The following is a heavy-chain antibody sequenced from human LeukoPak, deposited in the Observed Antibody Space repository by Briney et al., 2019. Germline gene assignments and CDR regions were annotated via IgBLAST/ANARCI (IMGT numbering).Heavy chain of an antibody. V-gene: IGHV1-69*13. Sequence: AASVKVSCKASGGTFSSYAISWVRPAPGQGLEWMGGIIPIFGTANYAQKFQGRVTITADESTSTAYMELSSLRSEDTAVYYCASSGGHIVVVPAARGDYYYYGMDVWGQGTTVTVSS. CDR1: GGTFSSYA. D-gene: IGHD2-2*01. J-gene: IGHJ6*02. CDR3: ASSGGHIVVVPAARGDYYYYGMDV. CDR2: IIPIFGTA.